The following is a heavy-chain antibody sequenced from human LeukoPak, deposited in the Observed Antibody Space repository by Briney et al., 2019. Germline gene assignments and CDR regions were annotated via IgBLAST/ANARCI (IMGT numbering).Heavy chain of an antibody. V-gene: IGHV4-39*02. J-gene: IGHJ4*02. CDR1: GGSISSISYY. D-gene: IGHD5-12*01. Sequence: SETLSLTCTVSGGSISSISYYWGWIRQPPGKGLEWIGSIYYSGSTYYNPSLKSRVTISVDTSKNQFSLKLSSVTAADTAVYYCARDGYQTGSDYWGQGTLVTVSS. CDR2: IYYSGST. CDR3: ARDGYQTGSDY.